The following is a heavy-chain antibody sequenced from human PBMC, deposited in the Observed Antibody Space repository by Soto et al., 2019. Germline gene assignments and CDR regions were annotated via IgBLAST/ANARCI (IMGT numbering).Heavy chain of an antibody. Sequence: GASVKVSCKASGYTFTGYYMHWVRQAPGQGLEWMGWINPNSGGTNYAQKFQGWVTMTRDTSISTAYMELSRLRSDDTAVYYCARGGSLWFGELSAYYYSMDVWGQGTTVTVS. CDR3: ARGGSLWFGELSAYYYSMDV. CDR1: GYTFTGYY. J-gene: IGHJ6*02. CDR2: INPNSGGT. D-gene: IGHD3-10*01. V-gene: IGHV1-2*04.